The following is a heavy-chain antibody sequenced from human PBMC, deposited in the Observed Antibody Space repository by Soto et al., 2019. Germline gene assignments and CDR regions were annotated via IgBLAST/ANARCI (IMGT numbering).Heavy chain of an antibody. CDR3: ARDKYYYDSRDAFDI. CDR2: ISYDGSNK. V-gene: IGHV3-30-3*01. CDR1: GFTFSSYA. J-gene: IGHJ3*02. Sequence: QLGGSLRLSCAASGFTFSSYAMHWVRQAPGKGLEWAAVISYDGSNKYYADSVKGRFTISRDNSKNTLYLQMNSLRAEDTAVYYCARDKYYYDSRDAFDIWGQGTMVTVSS. D-gene: IGHD3-22*01.